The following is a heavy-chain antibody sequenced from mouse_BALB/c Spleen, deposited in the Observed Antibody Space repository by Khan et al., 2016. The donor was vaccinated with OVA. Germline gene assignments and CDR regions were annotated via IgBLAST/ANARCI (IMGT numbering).Heavy chain of an antibody. CDR3: ARGNYYGYAMDY. V-gene: IGHV3-2*02. CDR1: GYSITSNYA. Sequence: EVQLQESGPGLVKPFQSLSLTCTVTGYSITSNYAWHWIRQFPGNKLEWVGYISYSGSTSYNPSLKSRISITRDTSKNQFFLQLNSVTTKDTATYYCARGNYYGYAMDYWGQGTSVTVTS. J-gene: IGHJ4*01. CDR2: ISYSGST. D-gene: IGHD1-1*01.